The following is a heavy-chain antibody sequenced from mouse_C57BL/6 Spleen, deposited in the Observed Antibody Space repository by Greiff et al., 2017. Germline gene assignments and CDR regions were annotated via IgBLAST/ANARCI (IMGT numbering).Heavy chain of an antibody. CDR2: ISSGSSTI. J-gene: IGHJ2*01. CDR1: GFTFSDYG. V-gene: IGHV5-17*01. Sequence: VQLKQSGGGLVKPGGSLKLSCAASGFTFSDYGMHWVRQAPEKGLEWVAYISSGSSTIYYADTVKGRLTISRDNAKNTLFLQMTSLRSEDTAMYYCARPSVVAHFDYWGQGTTLTVSS. D-gene: IGHD1-1*01. CDR3: ARPSVVAHFDY.